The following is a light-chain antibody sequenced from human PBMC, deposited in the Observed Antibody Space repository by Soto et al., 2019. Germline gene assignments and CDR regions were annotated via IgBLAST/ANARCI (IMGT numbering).Light chain of an antibody. J-gene: IGLJ1*01. Sequence: QSALTQPPSASGSPGQSVTISCTGSSSDVGGYNYVSWYQQHPGKAPKLMIYEVNKRPSGVPDRFSGSKSGNTASLTVSGLQAEDEADYYCSSYASYADSSNYVFGTGTKFTVL. V-gene: IGLV2-8*01. CDR1: SSDVGGYNY. CDR3: SSYASYADSSNYV. CDR2: EVN.